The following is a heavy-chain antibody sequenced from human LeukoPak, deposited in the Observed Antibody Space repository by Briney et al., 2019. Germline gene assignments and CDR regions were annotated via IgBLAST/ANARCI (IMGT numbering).Heavy chain of an antibody. Sequence: QPGGSLRLSCVGSGFTFSNHQMNWVRQAPGKGLEWVAKIKQDGGEKHYVDSVKGRFTISRDNAKNSLYLQMTSLRVEDTAIYYCARWNYVSGGWALDCWGQGTLVTVSS. CDR2: IKQDGGEK. CDR3: ARWNYVSGGWALDC. V-gene: IGHV3-7*05. CDR1: GFTFSNHQ. J-gene: IGHJ4*02. D-gene: IGHD3-10*01.